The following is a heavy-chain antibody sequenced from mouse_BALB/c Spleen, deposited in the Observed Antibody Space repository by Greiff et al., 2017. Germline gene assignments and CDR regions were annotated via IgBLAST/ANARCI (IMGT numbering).Heavy chain of an antibody. CDR1: GYTFTSYW. D-gene: IGHD2-14*01. Sequence: QVQLQQPGAELVKPGASVKLSCKASGYTFTSYWMHWVKQRPGQGLEWIGEINPSNGRTNYNEKFKSKATLTVDKSSSTAYMQLSSLTSEDSAVYYCARAGEYYYRYDVDGAWFADWGQGTLVTVSA. CDR3: ARAGEYYYRYDVDGAWFAD. CDR2: INPSNGRT. J-gene: IGHJ3*01. V-gene: IGHV1S81*02.